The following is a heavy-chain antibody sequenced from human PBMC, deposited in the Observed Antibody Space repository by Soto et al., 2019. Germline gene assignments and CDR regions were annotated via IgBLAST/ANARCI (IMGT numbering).Heavy chain of an antibody. J-gene: IGHJ3*02. D-gene: IGHD3-22*01. CDR3: ARSNVYYDSSGYYYSDAFDI. Sequence: QVQLVQSGAEVKKPGASVKVSCKASGYTFTSYGISWVRQAPGQGLEWMGWISAYNGNTSYAQKLQGRVTMTTDTSTSTAYMELRSLRSDDTAVYYCARSNVYYDSSGYYYSDAFDIWGQGTMVTVSS. CDR2: ISAYNGNT. V-gene: IGHV1-18*01. CDR1: GYTFTSYG.